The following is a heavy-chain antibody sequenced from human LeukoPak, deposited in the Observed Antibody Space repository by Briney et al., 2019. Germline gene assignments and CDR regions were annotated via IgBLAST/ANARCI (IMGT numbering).Heavy chain of an antibody. CDR3: ARLFTLVGRHGLDV. D-gene: IGHD1-26*01. CDR2: IYPGDSDT. CDR1: GYSFTSYW. J-gene: IGHJ6*02. Sequence: GESLKISCKGSGYSFTSYWIGWVRQMPGKGLEWMGIIYPGDSDTRYSPSFQGQVTISADKSAATAFLHVNSLKASDTAIYYCARLFTLVGRHGLDVWGQGTTVTVS. V-gene: IGHV5-51*01.